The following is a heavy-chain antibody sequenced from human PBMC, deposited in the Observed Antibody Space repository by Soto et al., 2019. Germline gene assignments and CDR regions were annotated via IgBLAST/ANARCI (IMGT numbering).Heavy chain of an antibody. J-gene: IGHJ6*02. CDR2: ISYDGSNK. CDR1: GFTFSSYA. Sequence: QVQLVESGGGVVQPGRSLRLSCAASGFTFSSYAMHWVRQAPGKGLEWVAVISYDGSNKYYADSVKGRFTISRDNSKNTLYLQMNSLRAEDTAVYYCARAHLELHYYYYGMDVWGRGTTVTVSS. CDR3: ARAHLELHYYYYGMDV. V-gene: IGHV3-30-3*01. D-gene: IGHD1-7*01.